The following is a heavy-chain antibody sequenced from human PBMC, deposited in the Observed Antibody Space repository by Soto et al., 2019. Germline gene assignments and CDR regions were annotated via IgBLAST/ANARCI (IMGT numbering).Heavy chain of an antibody. CDR1: GFTFSSYE. V-gene: IGHV3-48*03. Sequence: GGSLRLSCSASGFTFSSYEMSWVRQAPGKGLEWISYISVTGTTTYYAASVQGRFSISRDNSRNSLFLQMHRLRAEDTAVYYCARPYLDTSGYYASTEYWGQGTLVTVSS. D-gene: IGHD3-22*01. J-gene: IGHJ1*01. CDR2: ISVTGTTT. CDR3: ARPYLDTSGYYASTEY.